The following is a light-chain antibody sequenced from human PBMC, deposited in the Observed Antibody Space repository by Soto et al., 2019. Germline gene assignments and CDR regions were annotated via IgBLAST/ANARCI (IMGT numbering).Light chain of an antibody. CDR2: SNN. CDR1: SSNIGSNT. J-gene: IGLJ2*01. CDR3: AAWDDSLNGPV. Sequence: QSVLTQPPSASGTPGQRVTISCSGSSSNIGSNTVNWYQQLPGTAPKLHIYSNNQLPSGVPERFSGSKSGTSASLAISGLQSEDEADYYCAAWDDSLNGPVFGGGTKLTVL. V-gene: IGLV1-44*01.